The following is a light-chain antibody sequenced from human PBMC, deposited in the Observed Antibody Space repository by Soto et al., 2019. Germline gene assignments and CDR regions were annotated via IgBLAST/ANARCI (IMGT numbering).Light chain of an antibody. J-gene: IGLJ1*01. CDR3: SSYTSMSTYV. Sequence: QSALTQPASVSGSPGQSITISCTGTSSDVGGYYFVSWYQQQPGKAPKLMIYDVSNRPSGVSNRFSGSKSGNTASLTISGLQAEDEADYYCSSYTSMSTYVFGTGTKLTVL. CDR1: SSDVGGYYF. CDR2: DVS. V-gene: IGLV2-14*01.